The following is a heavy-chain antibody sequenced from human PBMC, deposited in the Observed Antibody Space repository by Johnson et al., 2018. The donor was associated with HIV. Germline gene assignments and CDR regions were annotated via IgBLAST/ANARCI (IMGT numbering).Heavy chain of an antibody. CDR3: ARGRGWWLQLGGAFDI. D-gene: IGHD5-24*01. CDR1: GFAFSSYA. Sequence: QVQLVESGGGVVQPGRSLRLSCAASGFAFSSYAMHWVRQAPGKGLEWVAVISIGGSTYYADSVKGRFTISRDNSKNTLYLQMNSLRAEDTAIYYCARGRGWWLQLGGAFDIWGQGTMVTVSS. J-gene: IGHJ3*02. V-gene: IGHV3-30*14. CDR2: ISIGGST.